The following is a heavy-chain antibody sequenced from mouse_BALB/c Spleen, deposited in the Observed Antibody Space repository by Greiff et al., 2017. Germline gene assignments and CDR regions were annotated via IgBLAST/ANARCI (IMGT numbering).Heavy chain of an antibody. D-gene: IGHD3-2*01. CDR1: GYTFSSYW. CDR3: ASQDSSGYVDYYAMDY. Sequence: QVQLQQSGAELMKPGASVKISCKATGYTFSSYWIEWVKQRPGHGLEWIGEILPGSGSTNYNEKFKGKATFTADTSSNTAYMQLSSLTSEDSAVYYCASQDSSGYVDYYAMDYWGQGTSVTVSS. V-gene: IGHV1-9*01. CDR2: ILPGSGST. J-gene: IGHJ4*01.